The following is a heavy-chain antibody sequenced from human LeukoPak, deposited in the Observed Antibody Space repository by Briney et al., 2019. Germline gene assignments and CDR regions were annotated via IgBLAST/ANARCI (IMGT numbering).Heavy chain of an antibody. V-gene: IGHV3-30*03. Sequence: PGRSLRLSCAASGFTFSSYGMHWVRQAPAKGLEWVAVISKDGSNQYYADSVKGRFTISRDNSKNTLYLQMSSLRGDDTALYYCARDHPTVTDAFDIWGQGTMVSVFS. CDR2: ISKDGSNQ. J-gene: IGHJ3*02. D-gene: IGHD4-17*01. CDR1: GFTFSSYG. CDR3: ARDHPTVTDAFDI.